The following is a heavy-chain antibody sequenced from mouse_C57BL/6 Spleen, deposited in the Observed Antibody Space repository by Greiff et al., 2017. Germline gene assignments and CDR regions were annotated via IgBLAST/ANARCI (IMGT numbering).Heavy chain of an antibody. CDR3: ARSDCNYVYYAMDY. CDR2: INPNYGTT. J-gene: IGHJ4*01. D-gene: IGHD2-1*01. V-gene: IGHV1-39*01. Sequence: VHVKQSGPELVKPSASVKISCKASGYSFTDYNMNWVKQSNGTSLEWIGVINPNYGTTCYNQKFKGKATLTVDQSSSTAYMQLNSLTSEDSAVYYFARSDCNYVYYAMDYWGQGTSVTFSS. CDR1: GYSFTDYN.